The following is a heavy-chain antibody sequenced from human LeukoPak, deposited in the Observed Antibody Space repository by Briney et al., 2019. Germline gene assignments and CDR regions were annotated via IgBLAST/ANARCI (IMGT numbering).Heavy chain of an antibody. V-gene: IGHV1-2*06. D-gene: IGHD3-22*01. CDR2: INPNSGGT. Sequence: RASVKVSCKASGYTFTGYYMHWVRQAPGQGLEWMGRINPNSGGTNYAQKFQGRVTMTRDTSISTAYMELSRLRSDDTAVYYCARDGRYYHDSGEFDPWGQGTLVTVSS. CDR1: GYTFTGYY. CDR3: ARDGRYYHDSGEFDP. J-gene: IGHJ5*02.